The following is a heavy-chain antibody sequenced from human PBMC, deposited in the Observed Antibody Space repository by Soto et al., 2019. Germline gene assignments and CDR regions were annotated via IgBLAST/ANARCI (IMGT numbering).Heavy chain of an antibody. D-gene: IGHD2-21*02. CDR2: IDWDDSK. CDR3: ARIIAGDTPDY. CDR1: GFSLSANRMR. Sequence: SGPTLVNPTQTLTLTCTFSGFSLSANRMRVSWIRQPPGKALEWLARIDWDDSKFYTMSLKTRLAISKDTSKNQVVLTMTNVAPVDTETYPCARIIAGDTPDYWGQGTLVTVSS. V-gene: IGHV2-70*04. J-gene: IGHJ4*02.